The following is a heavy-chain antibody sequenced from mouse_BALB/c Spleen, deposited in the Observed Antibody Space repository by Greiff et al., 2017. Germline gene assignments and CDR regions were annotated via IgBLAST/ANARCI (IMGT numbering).Heavy chain of an antibody. CDR1: GFAFSSYD. CDR3: ARRYYYFDY. CDR2: ISSGGGST. J-gene: IGHJ2*01. Sequence: EVKLEESGGGLVKPGGSLKLSCAASGFAFSSYDMSWVRQTPEKRLEWVAYISSGGGSTYYPDTVKGRFTISRDNAKNTLYLQMSSLKSEDTAMYYCARRYYYFDYWGQGTTLTVSS. D-gene: IGHD2-14*01. V-gene: IGHV5-12-1*01.